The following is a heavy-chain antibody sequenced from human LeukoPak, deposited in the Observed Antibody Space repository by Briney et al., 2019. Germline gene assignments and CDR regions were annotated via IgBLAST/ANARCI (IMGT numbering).Heavy chain of an antibody. V-gene: IGHV1-18*01. CDR3: ARVPGDYYDSSGYQIADY. CDR1: GYTFTSYG. J-gene: IGHJ4*02. Sequence: GASVKVSCKASGYTFTSYGSSWVRQAPGQGLEWMGWISAYNGNTNYAQKLQGRVTMTTDTSTSTAYMELRSLRSDDTAVYYCARVPGDYYDSSGYQIADYWGQGTLVTVSS. CDR2: ISAYNGNT. D-gene: IGHD3-22*01.